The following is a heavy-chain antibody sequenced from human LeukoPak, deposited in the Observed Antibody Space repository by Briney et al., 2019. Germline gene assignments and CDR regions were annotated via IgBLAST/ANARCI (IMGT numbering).Heavy chain of an antibody. V-gene: IGHV3-7*05. CDR3: ARDPLLAINNEVTTTLFYYYYGMDV. D-gene: IGHD4-17*01. CDR2: IKEDGSEK. J-gene: IGHJ6*02. Sequence: GGSLRLSCAASGSTFSNSWMSWVRQAPGKGLEGVANIKEDGSEKYYVDSVKGRFTISRDNAKNSLYLQLNSMRAEDTAVYYCARDPLLAINNEVTTTLFYYYYGMDVWGQGTTVTVSS. CDR1: GSTFSNSW.